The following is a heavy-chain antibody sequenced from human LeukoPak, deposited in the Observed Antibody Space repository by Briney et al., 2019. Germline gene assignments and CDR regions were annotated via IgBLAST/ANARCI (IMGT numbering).Heavy chain of an antibody. V-gene: IGHV3-23*01. D-gene: IGHD3-9*01. CDR3: AKGSKYYDILTVTDY. CDR2: ISGSGGST. Sequence: GVLRLSCAASGFTFSSYNMNWVRQAPGKGLEWVSAISGSGGSTYYADSVKGRFTISRDNSKNTLYLQMNSLRAEDTAVYYCAKGSKYYDILTVTDYWGQGTLVTVSS. CDR1: GFTFSSYN. J-gene: IGHJ4*02.